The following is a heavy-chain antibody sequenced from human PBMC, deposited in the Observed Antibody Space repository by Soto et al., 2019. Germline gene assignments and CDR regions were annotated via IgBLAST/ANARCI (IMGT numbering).Heavy chain of an antibody. V-gene: IGHV3-30*03. CDR3: ATELSSNCGGDCIPFDY. CDR1: GFTFSSYG. J-gene: IGHJ4*01. CDR2: ISYDGSNK. Sequence: QVQLVESGGGVVQPGRSLRLSCAASGFTFSSYGMHWVRQAPGKGLEWVAVISYDGSNKYYADSVKGRFTISRDNSKNTLYLQMNSLRADDTAVYYCATELSSNCGGDCIPFDYWGHGTLVTVSS. D-gene: IGHD2-21*02.